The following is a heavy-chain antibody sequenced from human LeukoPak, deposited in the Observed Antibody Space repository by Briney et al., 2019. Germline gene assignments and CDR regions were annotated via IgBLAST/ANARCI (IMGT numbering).Heavy chain of an antibody. CDR3: ARDAPYYYDSSGYLDALDI. D-gene: IGHD3-22*01. Sequence: SETLSLTCTVSGGSISSYYWSWIRQPPGKGLKWIGYIYYSGSTNYNPSLKSLVTISVDTSKNQFSLKLSSVTAADTAVYYCARDAPYYYDSSGYLDALDIWGQGTMVTVSS. J-gene: IGHJ3*02. CDR2: IYYSGST. CDR1: GGSISSYY. V-gene: IGHV4-59*01.